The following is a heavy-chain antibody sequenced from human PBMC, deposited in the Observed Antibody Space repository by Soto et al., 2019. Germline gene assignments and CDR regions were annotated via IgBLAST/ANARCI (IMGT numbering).Heavy chain of an antibody. CDR2: ISGSGGST. Sequence: PGGSLRLSCAASGFTFSSYAMSWVRQAPGKGLEWVSAISGSGGSTYYADSVKGRFTISRDNSKNTLYLQMNSLRAEDTAVYYFAKAILVGATSLSKKLFCFDYWGQGTLVTVSS. CDR3: AKAILVGATSLSKKLFCFDY. CDR1: GFTFSSYA. V-gene: IGHV3-23*01. D-gene: IGHD1-26*01. J-gene: IGHJ4*02.